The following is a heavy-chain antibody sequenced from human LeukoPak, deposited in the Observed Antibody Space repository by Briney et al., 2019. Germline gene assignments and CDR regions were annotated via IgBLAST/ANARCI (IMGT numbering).Heavy chain of an antibody. CDR2: IYHSGST. D-gene: IGHD6-19*01. Sequence: SETLSLTCAVSGGSISSSNWWSWVRQPPGKGLGWIGEIYHSGSTNYNPSLKSRVTISVDTSKNQFSLKLSSVTAADTAVYYCARDREQWLVHYYYYMDVWGKGTTVTVSS. CDR1: GGSISSSNW. J-gene: IGHJ6*03. CDR3: ARDREQWLVHYYYYMDV. V-gene: IGHV4-4*02.